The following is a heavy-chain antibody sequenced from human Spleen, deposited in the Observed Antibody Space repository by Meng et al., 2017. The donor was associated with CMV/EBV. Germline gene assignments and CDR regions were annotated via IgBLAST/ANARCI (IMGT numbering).Heavy chain of an antibody. J-gene: IGHJ4*02. CDR3: AKVGSSTRLERD. D-gene: IGHD1-1*01. Sequence: GESLKISCAASGFAFSTYSMNWVRQTPGKGLEWVANIKQDGSEKYYVDSVKGRFTISRDNVKNSVYLQMNSLRADDTAVYYCAKVGSSTRLERDWGQGTLVTVSS. CDR2: IKQDGSEK. CDR1: GFAFSTYS. V-gene: IGHV3-7*01.